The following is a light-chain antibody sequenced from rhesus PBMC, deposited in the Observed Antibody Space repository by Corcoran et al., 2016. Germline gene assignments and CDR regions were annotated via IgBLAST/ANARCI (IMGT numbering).Light chain of an antibody. CDR3: QHGYGAPFT. Sequence: DIQMSQSPSSLSASVGDRVTITCRASEYVNNFLNWYQQKPGKAPNLLIYKSSTLQSGVPSRFSGIGSGTHFSLSITGLQPEDSATYYCQHGYGAPFTFGPGTKLDIK. J-gene: IGKJ3*01. V-gene: IGKV1-74*01. CDR2: KSS. CDR1: EYVNNF.